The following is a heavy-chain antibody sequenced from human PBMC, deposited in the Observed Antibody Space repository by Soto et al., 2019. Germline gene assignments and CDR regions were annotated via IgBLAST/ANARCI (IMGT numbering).Heavy chain of an antibody. V-gene: IGHV1-46*01. J-gene: IGHJ4*02. Sequence: ASMKVSCKASGDTFTDFHLQWVRPAPGPGLEWMGTVNPSGGHTTYAQHFLGRVTMTRDTSTSTLYMELTSLTSDDTAIYYCARGGHVVVVTAALDYWGQGTLVTVSS. CDR3: ARGGHVVVVTAALDY. CDR1: GDTFTDFH. CDR2: VNPSGGHT. D-gene: IGHD2-21*02.